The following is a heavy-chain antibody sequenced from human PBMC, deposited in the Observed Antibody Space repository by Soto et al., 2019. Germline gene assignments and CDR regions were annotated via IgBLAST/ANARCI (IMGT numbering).Heavy chain of an antibody. CDR3: ARDVQAVADYWFDP. J-gene: IGHJ5*02. Sequence: PSETLSLTCTVSGGSISSGGYYWSWIRQHPGKGLERIGYIYYSGSTYYNPSLKSRVTISVDTSKNQFSLKLSSVTAADTAVYYCARDVQAVADYWFDPWGQGTLVTVSS. D-gene: IGHD6-19*01. CDR2: IYYSGST. CDR1: GGSISSGGYY. V-gene: IGHV4-31*03.